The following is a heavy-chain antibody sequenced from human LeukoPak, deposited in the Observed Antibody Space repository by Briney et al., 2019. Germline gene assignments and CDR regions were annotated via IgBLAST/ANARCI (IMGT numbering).Heavy chain of an antibody. Sequence: GGSLRLSCAASGLTFSSYSMNWVRQAPGKGLEWVSYSSSSSSIISYADSVKGRFTISRDNAKNSLYLQMNSLRDEDTAVYYCARTVIAVAANWFDPWGQGTLVTVSS. V-gene: IGHV3-48*02. CDR2: SSSSSSII. D-gene: IGHD6-19*01. J-gene: IGHJ5*02. CDR3: ARTVIAVAANWFDP. CDR1: GLTFSSYS.